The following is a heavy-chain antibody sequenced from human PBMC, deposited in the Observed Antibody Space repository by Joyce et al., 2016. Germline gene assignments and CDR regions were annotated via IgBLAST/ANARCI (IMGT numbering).Heavy chain of an antibody. V-gene: IGHV1-24*01. CDR2: VDPEDGKT. CDR3: ATNHATGGYCSSTSCNTLDF. Sequence: QVQLVQSGAEVKKPGASVKVSCKLSGSTLSELSMHWGRQAPGKGLEYMGGVDPEDGKTVFAQKFQGRVTMTEDTSTDTAYMELSSLRSEDTAVYYCATNHATGGYCSSTSCNTLDFWGQGTLVTVSS. D-gene: IGHD2-2*01. J-gene: IGHJ4*02. CDR1: GSTLSELS.